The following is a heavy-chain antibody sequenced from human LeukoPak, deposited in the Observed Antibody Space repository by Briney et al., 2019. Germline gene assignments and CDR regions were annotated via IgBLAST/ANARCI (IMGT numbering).Heavy chain of an antibody. D-gene: IGHD3-22*01. V-gene: IGHV3-23*01. CDR2: ISGSGGST. Sequence: GGSLRLSCAASGFTFSSYAMSWVRQAPGKGLEWVSAISGSGGSTYYADSVKGRFTISRDNSKNTLYLQINSLRAEDTAVYYCAKVGGYYDSSGYYDKYFQHWGQGTLVTVSS. CDR1: GFTFSSYA. J-gene: IGHJ1*01. CDR3: AKVGGYYDSSGYYDKYFQH.